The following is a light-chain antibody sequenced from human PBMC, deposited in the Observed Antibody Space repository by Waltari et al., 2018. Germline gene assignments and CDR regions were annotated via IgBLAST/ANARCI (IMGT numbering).Light chain of an antibody. V-gene: IGLV1-44*01. CDR2: SNH. CDR1: SSNIGSNT. CDR3: AAWDDSLNGPV. J-gene: IGLJ3*02. Sequence: QSVLTQPPSASGTPGQRVTISCSGSSSNIGSNTVNWYQQLPGTAPKLLVDSNHQRPSGVPDRFSGSKSGTSAYLAISGLQSEDEADYYCAAWDDSLNGPVFGGGTKLTVL.